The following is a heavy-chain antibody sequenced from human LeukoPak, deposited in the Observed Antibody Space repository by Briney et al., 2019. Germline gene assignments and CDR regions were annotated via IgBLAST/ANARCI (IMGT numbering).Heavy chain of an antibody. Sequence: PSETLSLTCTVSGGSISSSSYYWGWIRQPPGKGLEWIGSIYYSGSTYYNPSLKSRVTISVDTSKNQFSLKLSSVPAADTAVYYCARHRYYYRSGSYYGAPYYMDVWGKGTPVTISS. J-gene: IGHJ6*03. D-gene: IGHD3-10*01. CDR3: ARHRYYYRSGSYYGAPYYMDV. CDR2: IYYSGST. V-gene: IGHV4-39*01. CDR1: GGSISSSSYY.